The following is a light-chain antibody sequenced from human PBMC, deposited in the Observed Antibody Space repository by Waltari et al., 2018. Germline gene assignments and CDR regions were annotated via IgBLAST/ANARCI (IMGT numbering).Light chain of an antibody. CDR2: GAS. V-gene: IGKV3-20*01. CDR1: QSVSRT. J-gene: IGKJ1*01. CDR3: QHYVRLPAT. Sequence: IVLPQSPGTLSFSPGERATLSCRASQSVSRTLAWYQQKPGQAPRLLIYGASTRATGIPERFSGGGSGTDFSLTISRLEPEDFAVYYCQHYVRLPATFGQGTKVEIK.